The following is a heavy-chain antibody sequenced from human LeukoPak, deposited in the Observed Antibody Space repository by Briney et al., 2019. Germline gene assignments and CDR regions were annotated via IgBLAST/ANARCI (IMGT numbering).Heavy chain of an antibody. Sequence: GGSLRLSCAASGFTFGDHYMDWVRQAPGKGLEWVGRTRNKANSYTTEYAASVKGRFTISRDDSKNSLYLQMNSLKTEDTAVYYCAREGNYYGSGSYWSVVDYWGQGTLVTVSS. CDR1: GFTFGDHY. D-gene: IGHD3-10*01. V-gene: IGHV3-72*01. CDR2: TRNKANSYTT. CDR3: AREGNYYGSGSYWSVVDY. J-gene: IGHJ4*02.